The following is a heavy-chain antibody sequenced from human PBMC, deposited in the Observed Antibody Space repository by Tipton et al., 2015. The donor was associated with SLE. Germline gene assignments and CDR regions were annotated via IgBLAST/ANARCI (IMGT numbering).Heavy chain of an antibody. CDR1: AGSISPSY. D-gene: IGHD5-24*01. Sequence: TLSLTCIVSAGSISPSYWSWIRQPPGKGLEYIGSVYYTGSTKYNPSLQRRVTMSIDTSTNQFSLKLSSVTAADTAVYYCVRLELPATKADYWGPGTLVTVSS. V-gene: IGHV4-59*08. CDR2: VYYTGST. CDR3: VRLELPATKADY. J-gene: IGHJ4*02.